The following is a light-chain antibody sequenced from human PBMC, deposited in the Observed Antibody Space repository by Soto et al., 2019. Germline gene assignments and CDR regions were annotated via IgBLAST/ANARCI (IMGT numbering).Light chain of an antibody. CDR1: QTVSNNY. J-gene: IGKJ1*01. V-gene: IGKV3-20*01. CDR2: RES. Sequence: EIVLTQSPGTLSLSPGERATLSCRASQTVSNNYLVWYQQKPGQAPRLLIYRESRRATGIPDRFSASGSEKDFTLTISRREPEDFAVYYCQLHRRSWTFGQGTKVEIK. CDR3: QLHRRSWT.